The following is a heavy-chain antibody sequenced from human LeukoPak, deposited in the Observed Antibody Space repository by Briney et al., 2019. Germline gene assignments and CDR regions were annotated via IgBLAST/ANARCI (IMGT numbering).Heavy chain of an antibody. CDR2: FYYSGST. Sequence: SETLSLTCTVSGGSISSSSYYWAWIRQPPGKGLEWIGSFYYSGSTQYNPSLKSRVTISVDMSTNQQFSLRLSSVTAADTAVYYCAREVSVEGPIASSFDSWGQGILVTVSS. V-gene: IGHV4-39*07. D-gene: IGHD1-20*01. CDR3: AREVSVEGPIASSFDS. CDR1: GGSISSSSYY. J-gene: IGHJ4*02.